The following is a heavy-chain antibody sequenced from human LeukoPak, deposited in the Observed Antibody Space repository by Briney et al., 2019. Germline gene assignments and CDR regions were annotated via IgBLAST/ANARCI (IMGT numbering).Heavy chain of an antibody. CDR2: INPSGGST. J-gene: IGHJ4*02. CDR3: ARGYYYDSSAGPSEY. V-gene: IGHV1-46*01. D-gene: IGHD3-22*01. Sequence: ASVKLSCKASAYTFSSYYMHWVRQAPGQGLEWMTIINPSGGSTTYAQKFQGRVTMTRDTSTSTVYMELSSLRSEDTAVYYCARGYYYDSSAGPSEYWGQGTLVTVSS. CDR1: AYTFSSYY.